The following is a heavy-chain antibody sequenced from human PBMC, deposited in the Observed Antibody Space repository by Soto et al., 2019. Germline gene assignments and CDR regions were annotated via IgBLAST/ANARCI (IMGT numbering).Heavy chain of an antibody. CDR1: GYTLTRYG. J-gene: IGHJ5*02. Sequence: ASVKVSCKASGYTLTRYGISWVRQAPGQGLEWMGWISAYNGNTNYAQKLQGRVTMTTDTSTSTAYMELRSLRSDDTAVYYCARTGYYDFWSGQNRFDPWGQGTMVTVP. CDR2: ISAYNGNT. V-gene: IGHV1-18*01. CDR3: ARTGYYDFWSGQNRFDP. D-gene: IGHD3-3*01.